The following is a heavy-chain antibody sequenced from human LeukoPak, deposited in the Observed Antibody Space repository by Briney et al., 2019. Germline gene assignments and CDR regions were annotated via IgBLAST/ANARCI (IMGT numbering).Heavy chain of an antibody. CDR1: GGSISSHY. CDR3: AGDQLALNALDM. J-gene: IGHJ3*02. Sequence: PSETLSLTCTVSGGSISSHYWSWIRQSPGNGLEWIGYTSYIGSTNYSPSLKSRLTISIDTSKNQFSLRLSSVTAADTAVYFCAGDQLALNALDMWGQGTMVTVSS. D-gene: IGHD1-1*01. V-gene: IGHV4-59*11. CDR2: TSYIGST.